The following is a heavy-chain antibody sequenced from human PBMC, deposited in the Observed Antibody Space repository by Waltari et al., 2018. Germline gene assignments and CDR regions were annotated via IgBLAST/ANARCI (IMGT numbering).Heavy chain of an antibody. CDR2: IRAYNGNT. Sequence: QVQLVQSGAEVKKPGASVKVSCKASGYTFTSYGISWVRQAPGQGLEWMGWIRAYNGNTKYAQKLQGRVTMTTDTSTSTAYMELRSLRSDDTAVYYCARDKRQWLVLYYYGMDVWGQGTTVTVSS. D-gene: IGHD6-19*01. CDR1: GYTFTSYG. V-gene: IGHV1-18*01. J-gene: IGHJ6*02. CDR3: ARDKRQWLVLYYYGMDV.